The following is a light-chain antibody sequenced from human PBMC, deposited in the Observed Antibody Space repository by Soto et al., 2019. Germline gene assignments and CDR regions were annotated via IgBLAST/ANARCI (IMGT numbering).Light chain of an antibody. Sequence: QSVLTQPPSASGTPGQRVTISCSGSSSNIGSNTVNWYQHLPGTAPKLLIYSNNQRPSGVPDRFSGSTSGTSASLAISGLQSEDEADYYCAAWDDSLNGLVFGGGTKLTVL. J-gene: IGLJ2*01. CDR2: SNN. CDR3: AAWDDSLNGLV. CDR1: SSNIGSNT. V-gene: IGLV1-44*01.